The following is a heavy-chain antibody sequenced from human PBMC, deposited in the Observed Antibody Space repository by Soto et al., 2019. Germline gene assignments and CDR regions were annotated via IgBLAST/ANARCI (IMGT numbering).Heavy chain of an antibody. CDR3: AREESGWLDP. CDR1: GGSIRSYF. Sequence: SETLSVTCTVSGGSIRSYFWSWIRQPPGKGLEWIGCISYSGSTNYNPSLKSRVTISGDTSKNQFSLRLNSVNAADTAVYYCAREESGWLDPWGQGTLVTSPQ. D-gene: IGHD3-10*01. V-gene: IGHV4-59*01. J-gene: IGHJ5*02. CDR2: ISYSGST.